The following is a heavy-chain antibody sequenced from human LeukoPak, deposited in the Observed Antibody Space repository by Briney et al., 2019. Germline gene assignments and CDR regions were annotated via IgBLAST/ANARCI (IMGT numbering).Heavy chain of an antibody. Sequence: SETLSLTCTVSGGSISSYYWSWIRQPPGKGLEWIGYIYYSGSTNYNPSLKSRVTISVDTSKNQFSLKLSSVTAADTAVYYCARALPGIAAAWFDPWGQGTLVTVSS. J-gene: IGHJ5*02. CDR2: IYYSGST. CDR1: GGSISSYY. CDR3: ARALPGIAAAWFDP. V-gene: IGHV4-59*01. D-gene: IGHD6-13*01.